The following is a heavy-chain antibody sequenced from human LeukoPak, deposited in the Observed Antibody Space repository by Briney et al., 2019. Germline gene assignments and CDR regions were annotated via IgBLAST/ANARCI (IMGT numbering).Heavy chain of an antibody. V-gene: IGHV4-61*01. CDR3: ARGYRDSSEENDYFDY. D-gene: IGHD6-19*01. CDR2: IYYNGGT. CDR1: GASVSSSSFH. Sequence: PSETLSLTCSVSGASVSSSSFHWNWIRQPPGKGLELIGYIYYNGGTNYNPSLKSRVTISVDTSKNQFSLKLSSVTAADTAVYYCARGYRDSSEENDYFDYWGQGTLVTVSS. J-gene: IGHJ4*02.